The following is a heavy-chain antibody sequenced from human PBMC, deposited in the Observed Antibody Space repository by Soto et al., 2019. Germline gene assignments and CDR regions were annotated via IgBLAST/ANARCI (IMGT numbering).Heavy chain of an antibody. CDR1: GGSFSGYY. CDR3: ARGSPRGYYCYYGMDV. V-gene: IGHV4-34*01. D-gene: IGHD3-10*01. CDR2: INHSGST. J-gene: IGHJ6*02. Sequence: QVQLQQWGAGLLKPSETLSLTCAVYGGSFSGYYWSWIRQPPGKGLEWIGEINHSGSTNYNPSLKSRVTISVDTSKNQFSLKLSSVTAADTAVYYCARGSPRGYYCYYGMDVWGQGTTVTVSS.